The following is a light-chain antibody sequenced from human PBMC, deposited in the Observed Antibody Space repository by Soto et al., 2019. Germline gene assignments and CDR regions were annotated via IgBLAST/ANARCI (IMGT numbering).Light chain of an antibody. V-gene: IGLV1-47*01. J-gene: IGLJ3*02. CDR1: SSNIGSNY. CDR3: ATWDYSLSGEV. CDR2: RNN. Sequence: QSVLTQPPSASGTPGQRVTISCSGSSSNIGSNYVYWYQQLPGTAPKLLIYRNNQRPSGVPDRFSGSKSGTSASLAISGLRSEDEADYYCATWDYSLSGEVFGGGTKLTVL.